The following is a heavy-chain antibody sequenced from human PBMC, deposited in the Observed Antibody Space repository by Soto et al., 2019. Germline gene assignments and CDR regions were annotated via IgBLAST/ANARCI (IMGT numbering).Heavy chain of an antibody. CDR3: ARLLGYCSGGSCRLYYFDY. J-gene: IGHJ4*02. D-gene: IGHD2-15*01. CDR1: GGSISSSSYY. V-gene: IGHV4-39*01. Sequence: QLQLQESGPGLVKPSETLSLTCTVSGGSISSSSYYWGWIRQPPGKGLEWIGSIYYSGSTYYNPSLKSRVPISVDTSKNQFSLKLSSVTAADTAVYYCARLLGYCSGGSCRLYYFDYWGQGTLVTVSS. CDR2: IYYSGST.